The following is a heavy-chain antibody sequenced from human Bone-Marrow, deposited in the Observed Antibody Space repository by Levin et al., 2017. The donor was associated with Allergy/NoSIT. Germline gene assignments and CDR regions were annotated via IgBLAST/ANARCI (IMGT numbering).Heavy chain of an antibody. CDR1: GYTFTGYY. V-gene: IGHV1-2*02. D-gene: IGHD3-22*01. J-gene: IGHJ4*02. CDR3: ARLSHYNDSC. CDR2: INPNSGGP. Sequence: ASVKVSCKASGYTFTGYYLHWVRQAPGQGPEGMGWINPNSGGPNYAQKFQGRVTMTRDTSISTAYMELSRLRSDDTAVYYCARLSHYNDSCWGPGTLVTVSS.